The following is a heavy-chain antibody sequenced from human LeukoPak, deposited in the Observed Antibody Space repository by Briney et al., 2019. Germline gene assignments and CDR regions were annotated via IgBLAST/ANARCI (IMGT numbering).Heavy chain of an antibody. Sequence: GESLKISCEASGYSFTTYWIGWVRQMPGKGLEWMGIIYPGDSDTRYSPSFQGQVTISADKSINTAYPQWSSLKASDTAMYYCARQHGSGSYYSRAIDYWGQGTLVTVSS. CDR1: GYSFTTYW. CDR3: ARQHGSGSYYSRAIDY. D-gene: IGHD3-10*01. V-gene: IGHV5-51*01. J-gene: IGHJ4*02. CDR2: IYPGDSDT.